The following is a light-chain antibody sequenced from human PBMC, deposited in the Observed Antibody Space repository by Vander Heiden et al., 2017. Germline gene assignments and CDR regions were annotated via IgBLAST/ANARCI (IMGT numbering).Light chain of an antibody. Sequence: ETVTTQSPGTLSMSPGKCTTRSCSTSHNVSSNVSWYQQKPGQAPRLLIYEATTGATGIPARFGGRGSGTEFTLTISRLQSEDFAVYCYQQYSNWPSITFGPGTKVAIK. CDR1: HNVSSN. CDR3: QQYSNWPSIT. CDR2: EAT. J-gene: IGKJ3*01. V-gene: IGKV3-15*01.